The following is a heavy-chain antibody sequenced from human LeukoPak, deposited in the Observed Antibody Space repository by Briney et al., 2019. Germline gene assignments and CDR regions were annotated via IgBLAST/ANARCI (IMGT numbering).Heavy chain of an antibody. CDR3: ARRKSDSSSWYRSWGYYFDY. D-gene: IGHD6-13*01. CDR2: INHSGST. CDR1: GGSFSGYY. J-gene: IGHJ4*02. V-gene: IGHV4-34*01. Sequence: SETLSLTCAVYGGSFSGYYWSWIRQPPGKGLEWIGEINHSGSTNYNPSLKSRVTISVDTSKNQFSLKLSSVTAADTAVYYCARRKSDSSSWYRSWGYYFDYWDQGTLVTVSS.